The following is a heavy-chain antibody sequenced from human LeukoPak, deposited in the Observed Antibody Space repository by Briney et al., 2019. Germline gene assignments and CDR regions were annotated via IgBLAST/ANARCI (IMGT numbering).Heavy chain of an antibody. Sequence: SQTLSLTCAISGDSVSSNSAAWNWIRQSPSRGLEWLGRTYYRSEWYNDYAVSVKSRININPDTSKNQFSLQLSSVTPEDTAVYYCAQADSTGYFYFQHWGQGTLVTVSS. V-gene: IGHV6-1*01. CDR2: TYYRSEWYN. CDR1: GDSVSSNSAA. CDR3: AQADSTGYFYFQH. J-gene: IGHJ1*01. D-gene: IGHD3-22*01.